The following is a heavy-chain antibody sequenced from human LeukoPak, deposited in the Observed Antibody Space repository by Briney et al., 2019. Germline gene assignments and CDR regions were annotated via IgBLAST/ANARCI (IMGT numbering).Heavy chain of an antibody. CDR2: INPNSGGT. V-gene: IGHV1-2*02. J-gene: IGHJ6*02. D-gene: IGHD3-9*01. Sequence: GESLKISCKASGYTFTGYYMHWVRQAPGQGLEWMGWINPNSGGTNYAQKFQGRVTMTRDTSISTAYMELSRLRSDDTAVYYCARDWVLTGPSCGMDVWGQGTTVTVSS. CDR3: ARDWVLTGPSCGMDV. CDR1: GYTFTGYY.